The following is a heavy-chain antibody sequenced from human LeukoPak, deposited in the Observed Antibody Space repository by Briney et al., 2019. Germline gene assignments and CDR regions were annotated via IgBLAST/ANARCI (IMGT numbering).Heavy chain of an antibody. CDR1: GGSISSYY. J-gene: IGHJ4*02. CDR3: ASAAFWLAFDN. CDR2: IYSSGST. V-gene: IGHV4-59*01. Sequence: SETLSLTCTVSGGSISSYYWSWIRQPPGKGLEWIGYIYSSGSTNYNPSLKSRVTISVDTSKNQFSLKLSSVTAADTAVYYCASAAFWLAFDNWGQGTQVTVSS. D-gene: IGHD5-12*01.